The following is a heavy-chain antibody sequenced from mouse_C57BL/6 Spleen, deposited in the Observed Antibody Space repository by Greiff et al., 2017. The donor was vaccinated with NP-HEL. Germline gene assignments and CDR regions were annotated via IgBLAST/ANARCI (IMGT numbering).Heavy chain of an antibody. CDR3: TTRGRWYFDV. V-gene: IGHV14-4*01. Sequence: EVQLQQSGAELVRPGASVKLSCTASGFNIKDDYMHWVKQRPEQGLEWIGWIDPENGDTEYASKFQGKAPITADTSSNTAYLQLSSLTSEDTAVYYCTTRGRWYFDVWGTGTTVTVSS. CDR1: GFNIKDDY. CDR2: IDPENGDT. J-gene: IGHJ1*03.